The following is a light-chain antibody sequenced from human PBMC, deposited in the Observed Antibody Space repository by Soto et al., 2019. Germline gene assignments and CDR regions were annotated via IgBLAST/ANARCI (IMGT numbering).Light chain of an antibody. V-gene: IGKV3-20*01. CDR2: GAS. J-gene: IGKJ3*01. CDR3: QQYGSSLFS. Sequence: ELFLTPSPGTLSLSPGERATLSCRASQSVSSSYLAWYQQKPGQAPRLLIYGASSRATGIPDRFSGSGSGTDFTLTISRLEPEDFAVYYCQQYGSSLFSFGPGTKVDIK. CDR1: QSVSSSY.